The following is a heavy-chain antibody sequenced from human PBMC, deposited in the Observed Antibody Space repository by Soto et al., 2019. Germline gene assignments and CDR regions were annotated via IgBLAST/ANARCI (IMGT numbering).Heavy chain of an antibody. CDR3: TSDIMGGTSDI. CDR1: VFTFDDYT. J-gene: IGHJ3*02. D-gene: IGHD2-8*01. Sequence: HGGALRLSCAASVFTFDDYTMHWVRQAPGKGLEWVSLISWDGGSTYYADSVKGRFTISRDNSKNSLYLQMNSLRGEDAAVYYCTSDIMGGTSDIWGQGTLVIVSS. V-gene: IGHV3-43*01. CDR2: ISWDGGST.